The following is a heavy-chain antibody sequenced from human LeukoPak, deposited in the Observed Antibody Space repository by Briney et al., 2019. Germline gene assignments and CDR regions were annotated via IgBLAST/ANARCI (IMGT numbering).Heavy chain of an antibody. D-gene: IGHD3-10*01. Sequence: PGGTLRLSCAASGFTFSSYGMSWVRQAPGKGLEWVSAISGSGGSTYYADSVKGRFTISRDNSKNTLYLQMNSLRAEDTAVYYCARDPRSGRNWFDPWGQGTLVTVSS. CDR2: ISGSGGST. J-gene: IGHJ5*02. CDR3: ARDPRSGRNWFDP. V-gene: IGHV3-23*01. CDR1: GFTFSSYG.